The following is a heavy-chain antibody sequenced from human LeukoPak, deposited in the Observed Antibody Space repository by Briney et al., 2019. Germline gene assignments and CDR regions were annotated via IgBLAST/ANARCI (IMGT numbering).Heavy chain of an antibody. CDR3: ARDSMVRGVIVFPDY. Sequence: ASVKVSCKASGYTFTSYGISWVRQAPGQGLEWMGWISAYNGNTNYAQKLQGRVTMTTDTSTSTAYMELRSLRSDDTAVYYCARDSMVRGVIVFPDYWGQGTLVTVSS. D-gene: IGHD3-10*01. CDR2: ISAYNGNT. V-gene: IGHV1-18*01. CDR1: GYTFTSYG. J-gene: IGHJ4*02.